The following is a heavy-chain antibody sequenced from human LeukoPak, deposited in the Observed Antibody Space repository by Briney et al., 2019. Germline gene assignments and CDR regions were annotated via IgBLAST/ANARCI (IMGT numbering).Heavy chain of an antibody. CDR2: IGYTGDST. J-gene: IGHJ3*02. V-gene: IGHV3-23*01. D-gene: IGHD4-23*01. CDR1: GXTFSSYA. Sequence: PGGSLRLSCAASGXTFSSYAMNWVRQAPGKGLEWVSGIGYTGDSTFYADSVKGRFTVSRDSSKNTLILHMNSLRAEDTALYYCAKSPTVDAAFDIWGQGTMVTVSS. CDR3: AKSPTVDAAFDI.